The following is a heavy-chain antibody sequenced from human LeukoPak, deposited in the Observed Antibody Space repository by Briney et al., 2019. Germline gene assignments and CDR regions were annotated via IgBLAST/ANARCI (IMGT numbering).Heavy chain of an antibody. CDR2: IIPIFGTA. Sequence: SVKVSCKASGGTFSSYAISWVRQAPGQGLEWMGGIIPIFGTANYAQKFQGRVTITADESTSTAYMELSSLRSEDTAVYYCARAPLRPNDWYHFDYWGQGTLVTVSS. J-gene: IGHJ4*02. V-gene: IGHV1-69*13. CDR1: GGTFSSYA. CDR3: ARAPLRPNDWYHFDY. D-gene: IGHD3-9*01.